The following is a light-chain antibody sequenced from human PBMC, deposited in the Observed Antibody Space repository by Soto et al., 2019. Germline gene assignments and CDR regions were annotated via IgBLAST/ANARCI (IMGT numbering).Light chain of an antibody. CDR2: CAS. CDR3: QQYFTNPLT. J-gene: IGKJ3*01. CDR1: QSLLYSANKKNY. V-gene: IGKV4-1*01. Sequence: DIVMTQSPDSLAVSLGERATINCMSSQSLLYSANKKNYVAWYQQKPGQPPKLLIYCASTRESGVPDRFSGSGSGTDFTLTISSMQAEDVAVYYCQQYFTNPLTFGPGTKVDIK.